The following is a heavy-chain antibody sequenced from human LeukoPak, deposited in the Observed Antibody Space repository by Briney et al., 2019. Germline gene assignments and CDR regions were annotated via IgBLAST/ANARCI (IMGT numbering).Heavy chain of an antibody. Sequence: GSSVKVSCKASGGTFSSYAISWVRQAPGLGLEWMGGIIPIFGTANYAQKFQGRVTITADESTSTAYMELSSLRSEDTAVYYCARGPLRVVVVPAAPHFDYWGQGTLVTVSS. CDR2: IIPIFGTA. CDR1: GGTFSSYA. D-gene: IGHD2-2*01. J-gene: IGHJ4*02. CDR3: ARGPLRVVVVPAAPHFDY. V-gene: IGHV1-69*01.